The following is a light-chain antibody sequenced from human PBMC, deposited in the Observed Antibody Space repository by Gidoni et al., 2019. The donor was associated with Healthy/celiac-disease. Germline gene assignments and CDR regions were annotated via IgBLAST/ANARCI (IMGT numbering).Light chain of an antibody. CDR1: QDISNY. CDR3: QKYDNLPTWT. Sequence: DLQMTQSPSSLSASVGARVTITCQASQDISNYLNWYQQKPGKAPKLLIYDASNLETGVPSRFSGSGSGTDFTFTIRSLQPEDIATYYCQKYDNLPTWTFGQGTKVEIK. J-gene: IGKJ1*01. V-gene: IGKV1-33*01. CDR2: DAS.